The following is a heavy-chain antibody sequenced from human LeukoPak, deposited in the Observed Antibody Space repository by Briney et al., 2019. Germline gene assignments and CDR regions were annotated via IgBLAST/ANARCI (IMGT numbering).Heavy chain of an antibody. V-gene: IGHV1-2*02. D-gene: IGHD4-23*01. CDR1: GYTFTGYY. J-gene: IGHJ3*02. Sequence: ASVKVSCKASGYTFTGYYMHWVRQAPGQGLEWMGWINPNSGGTNYAQKFQGRVTMTRDTSISTAYMELSRLRSDDTAVYYCARESSTVVNVGALDIWGQGTMVTVSS. CDR2: INPNSGGT. CDR3: ARESSTVVNVGALDI.